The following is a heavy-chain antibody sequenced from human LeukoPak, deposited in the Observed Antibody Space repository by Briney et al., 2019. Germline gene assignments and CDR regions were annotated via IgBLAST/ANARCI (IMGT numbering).Heavy chain of an antibody. Sequence: GGSLRLSCAASGFTFSSYSMNWVRQAPGKGLEWVSSISSSSSYIYYADSVKGRFTISRDNAKNSLYLQMESLRAEDTAVYYCAKDTGSPADAITMEDNAFDIWGQGTMVTVSS. D-gene: IGHD3-3*01. CDR1: GFTFSSYS. V-gene: IGHV3-21*04. CDR3: AKDTGSPADAITMEDNAFDI. J-gene: IGHJ3*02. CDR2: ISSSSSYI.